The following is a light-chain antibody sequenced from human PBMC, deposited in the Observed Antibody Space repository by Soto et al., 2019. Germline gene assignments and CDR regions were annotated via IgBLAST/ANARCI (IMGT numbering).Light chain of an antibody. CDR3: QQYYSTPIT. V-gene: IGKV4-1*01. CDR2: WAS. Sequence: DIVMTQSPDSLAVSLGERATINCKSSQSVLYSSNNKNYLAWYQQKPGQPPKLLIYWASTRESGVADRFSGSGSGTYCTLTISSLQAEDVAVYYCQQYYSTPITFGQGTRLEIK. CDR1: QSVLYSSNNKNY. J-gene: IGKJ5*01.